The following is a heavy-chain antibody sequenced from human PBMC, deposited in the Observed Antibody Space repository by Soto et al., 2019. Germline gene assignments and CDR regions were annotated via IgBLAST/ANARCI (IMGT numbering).Heavy chain of an antibody. Sequence: KPSETLSLTCAVSGGSISSGGYSWSWIRQPPGKGLEWIGYIYHSGSTYYNPSLKSRVTISVDRSKNQFSLKLSSVTAADTAVYYFASPSASCFDNWGQGTLVTVSS. D-gene: IGHD6-6*01. CDR3: ASPSASCFDN. CDR1: GGSISSGGYS. CDR2: IYHSGST. J-gene: IGHJ4*02. V-gene: IGHV4-30-2*01.